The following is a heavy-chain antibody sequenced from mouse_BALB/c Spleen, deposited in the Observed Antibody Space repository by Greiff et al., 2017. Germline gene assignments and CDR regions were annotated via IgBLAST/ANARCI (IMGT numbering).Heavy chain of an antibody. D-gene: IGHD2-4*01. J-gene: IGHJ3*01. CDR1: GFTFSSYT. CDR3: ARHDYDVWFAY. Sequence: EVKLMESGGGLVQPGGSLKLSCAASGFTFSSYTMSWVRQTPEKRLEWVAYISNGGGSTYYPDTVKGRFTISRDNAKNTLYLQMSSLKSEDTAMYYCARHDYDVWFAYWGQGTLVTVSA. V-gene: IGHV5-12-2*01. CDR2: ISNGGGST.